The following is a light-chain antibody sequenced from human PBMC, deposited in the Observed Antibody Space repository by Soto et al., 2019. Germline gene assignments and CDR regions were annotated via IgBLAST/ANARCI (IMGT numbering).Light chain of an antibody. J-gene: IGKJ1*01. V-gene: IGKV3-20*01. Sequence: EIVLTQSPGTLSLSAGERATLSCRASQSINNNYLAWYQQKPGQAPTVLIYGASSRAPGIPDRFSGSGYGTDFTLTISRLEPEEFAVYYCQPYDASPTFGQGTKV. CDR3: QPYDASPT. CDR1: QSINNNY. CDR2: GAS.